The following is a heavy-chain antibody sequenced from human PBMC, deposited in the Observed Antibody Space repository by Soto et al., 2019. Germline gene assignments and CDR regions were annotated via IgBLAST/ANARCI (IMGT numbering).Heavy chain of an antibody. D-gene: IGHD3-22*01. CDR2: IDPSDSYT. CDR1: GYSFTSYW. V-gene: IGHV5-10-1*01. J-gene: IGHJ4*02. Sequence: PGESLKISCKGSGYSFTSYWISWVRQMPGKGLEWMGRIDPSDSYTNYSPSFQGHVTISADKSISTAYLQWSSLKASDTAMYYCARQAVIDEHCFDYWGQGTLVTVSS. CDR3: ARQAVIDEHCFDY.